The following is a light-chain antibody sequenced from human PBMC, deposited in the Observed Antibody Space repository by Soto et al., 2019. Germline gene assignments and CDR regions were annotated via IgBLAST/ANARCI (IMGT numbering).Light chain of an antibody. V-gene: IGKV3-11*01. Sequence: VFTQSKANLSLSPGETATLSCRASQSIHTSLAWYQQKPGPAPRLVVYDSTLRANGVPARFGGSRSGTEFTLTITNLEPADFGVYYCQERHVWPPITFGQGTRLETK. CDR1: QSIHTS. J-gene: IGKJ5*01. CDR2: DST. CDR3: QERHVWPPIT.